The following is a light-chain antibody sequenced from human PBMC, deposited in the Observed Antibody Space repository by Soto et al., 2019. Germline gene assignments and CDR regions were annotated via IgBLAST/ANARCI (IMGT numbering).Light chain of an antibody. CDR2: GAS. CDR1: QSISSNY. V-gene: IGKV3-20*01. Sequence: EIVLPQSPGTLSLSPGERATLSCRASQSISSNYLAWYQQKPGQAPRLVIYGASSRATGIPDRFSGSGSGTDFTLTISRLEPEDFAMYYCQQYGSPFGQGTRPAIK. CDR3: QQYGSP. J-gene: IGKJ5*01.